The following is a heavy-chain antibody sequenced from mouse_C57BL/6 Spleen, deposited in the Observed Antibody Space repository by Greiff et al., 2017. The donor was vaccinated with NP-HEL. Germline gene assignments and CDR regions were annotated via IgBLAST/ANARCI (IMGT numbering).Heavy chain of an antibody. CDR1: GYAFSSSW. D-gene: IGHD3-2*02. J-gene: IGHJ4*01. CDR2: IYPGDGDT. V-gene: IGHV1-82*01. Sequence: QVQLKESGPELVKPGASVKISCKASGYAFSSSWMNWVKQRPGKGLEWIGRIYPGDGDTNYNGKFKGKATLTADKSSSTAYMQLSSLTSEDSAVYFCARGETAQADYAMDYWGQGTSVTVSS. CDR3: ARGETAQADYAMDY.